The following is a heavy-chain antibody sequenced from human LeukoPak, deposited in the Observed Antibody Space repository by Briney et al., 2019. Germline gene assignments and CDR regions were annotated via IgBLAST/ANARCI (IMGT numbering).Heavy chain of an antibody. D-gene: IGHD3-10*01. V-gene: IGHV4-31*03. CDR2: FDYRGAT. CDR3: ARDLNGWGGRHPYYYGMDV. J-gene: IGHJ6*02. Sequence: PSETLSLTCTVSGASISDLGYYWSWIRQRPGEGLEWIGFFDYRGATYYNPSLKSRLTISLDTSKNQFSLNLSSVTAADTAVYYCARDLNGWGGRHPYYYGMDVWGQGTTVTVSS. CDR1: GASISDLGYY.